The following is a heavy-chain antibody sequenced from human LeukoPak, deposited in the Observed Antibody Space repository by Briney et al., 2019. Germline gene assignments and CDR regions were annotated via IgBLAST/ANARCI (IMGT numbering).Heavy chain of an antibody. Sequence: GGSLRLACAAAGFAFGSYSMSWVRQAPGKGRGWVSYISSSSSTIYYADSVKGRFTISRDNSKNTLYLQMHSLRAEDTAVYYCAVYDDRIYGMDVWGQGTTVTVSS. CDR3: AVYDDRIYGMDV. V-gene: IGHV3-48*01. CDR1: GFAFGSYS. J-gene: IGHJ6*02. CDR2: ISSSSSTI. D-gene: IGHD3-3*01.